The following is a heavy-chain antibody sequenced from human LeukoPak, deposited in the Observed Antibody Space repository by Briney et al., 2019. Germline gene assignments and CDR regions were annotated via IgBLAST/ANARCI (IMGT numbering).Heavy chain of an antibody. CDR3: ARRSEFGVLYYMDV. CDR2: ISGSSGTI. CDR1: GFTFSSYS. Sequence: GGSLRLSCAASGFTFSSYSMNWVRQAPGKGLEWVSYISGSSGTIYYADSVKGRFTISRDNAKNSLYLQMNSLRGEDTAVYYCARRSEFGVLYYMDVRGKGTTVTVSS. J-gene: IGHJ6*03. D-gene: IGHD3-16*01. V-gene: IGHV3-48*01.